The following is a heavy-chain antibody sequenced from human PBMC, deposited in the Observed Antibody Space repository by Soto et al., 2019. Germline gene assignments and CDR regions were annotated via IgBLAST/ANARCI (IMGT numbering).Heavy chain of an antibody. J-gene: IGHJ6*02. V-gene: IGHV5-10-1*01. CDR1: GYSFTSYW. D-gene: IGHD2-2*02. Sequence: PGESVKISCKGSGYSFTSYWISWVRQMPGKGLEWMGRIDPSDSYTNYSPSFQGHVTISADKSISTAYLQWSSLKASDTAMYYCATGPDYCSSTSCYTKYYYGMDVWGQGTTVTVSS. CDR2: IDPSDSYT. CDR3: ATGPDYCSSTSCYTKYYYGMDV.